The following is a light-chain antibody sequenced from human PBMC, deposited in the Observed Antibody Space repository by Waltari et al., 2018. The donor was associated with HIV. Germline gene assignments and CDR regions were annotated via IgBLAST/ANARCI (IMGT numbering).Light chain of an antibody. V-gene: IGLV1-44*01. J-gene: IGLJ3*02. Sequence: QSLPTQPTPAFWAPGPEGIIPFSGSRSQIGSNTLNWYQQLPGTAPKLLIYSNNQRPSGVPDRFSGSKSGTSASLAISGLQSEDEADYYCAAWDDSLNAWVFGGGTKLTVL. CDR3: AAWDDSLNAWV. CDR2: SNN. CDR1: RSQIGSNT.